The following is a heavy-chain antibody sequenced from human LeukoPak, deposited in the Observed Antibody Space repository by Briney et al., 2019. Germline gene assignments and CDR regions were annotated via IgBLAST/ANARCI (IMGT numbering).Heavy chain of an antibody. CDR1: GGSIGSYY. D-gene: IGHD3-16*01. V-gene: IGHV4-59*01. CDR2: IYYSGST. J-gene: IGHJ5*02. CDR3: AREPVWGGHWFDP. Sequence: PSETLSLTCTVSGGSIGSYYWSWIRQPPGKGLEWIGYIYYSGSTNYNPSLKSRVTISVDTSKNQFSLKLSSVTAADTAVYYCAREPVWGGHWFDPWGQGTLVTVSS.